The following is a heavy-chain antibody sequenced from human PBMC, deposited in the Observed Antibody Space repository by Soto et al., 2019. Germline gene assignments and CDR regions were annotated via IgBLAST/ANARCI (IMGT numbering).Heavy chain of an antibody. J-gene: IGHJ6*02. D-gene: IGHD2-2*01. CDR2: ISSSSTI. CDR3: ARETGYCISTSCYGYYYYGMDV. V-gene: IGHV3-48*02. CDR1: GFTFSSYS. Sequence: GSLRLSCAASGFTFSSYSMNWVRQAPGKGLEWVSYISSSSTIYYADSVKGRFTISRDNAKNSLYLQMNSLRDEDTAVYYCARETGYCISTSCYGYYYYGMDVWGQGTTVTVSS.